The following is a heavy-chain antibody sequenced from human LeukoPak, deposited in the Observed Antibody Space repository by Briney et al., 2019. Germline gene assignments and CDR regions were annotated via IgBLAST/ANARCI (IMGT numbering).Heavy chain of an antibody. CDR1: GGSISSYY. D-gene: IGHD5-24*01. V-gene: IGHV4-4*07. CDR3: ARVLAEMAAVWRDDVFDI. CDR2: LHTSGST. Sequence: SETLSLTCTVSGGSISSYYWSWIRQPAGEGLEWIGRLHTSGSTHYNPSLKSRVTMSVDTSKNQFALRVNSVTAADTAVYYCARVLAEMAAVWRDDVFDIWGQGTMVTVSS. J-gene: IGHJ3*02.